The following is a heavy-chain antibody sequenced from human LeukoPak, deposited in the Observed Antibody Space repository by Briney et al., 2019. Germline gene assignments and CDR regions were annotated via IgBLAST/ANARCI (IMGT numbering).Heavy chain of an antibody. J-gene: IGHJ4*02. V-gene: IGHV3-23*01. D-gene: IGHD6-13*01. CDR2: ISGSGGST. CDR1: GFTFSSYA. Sequence: GGSLRLSCAASGFTFSSYAMSWVRQAPGKGLEWVSAISGSGGSTYYADSVKGRFTISRDNSKNTLYLQMNSLRAEDTAVYYCAKDQVFSSWYGPFDYWGQGTLVTVSS. CDR3: AKDQVFSSWYGPFDY.